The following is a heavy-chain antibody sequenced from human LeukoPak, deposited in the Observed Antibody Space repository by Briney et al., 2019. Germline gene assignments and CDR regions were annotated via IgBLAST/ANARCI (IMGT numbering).Heavy chain of an antibody. CDR2: IEHGGST. CDR3: AKSDDRYFDY. CDR1: GASISNGYW. J-gene: IGHJ4*02. Sequence: SETLSVTCAVSGASISNGYWWSWVRQPPGKGLEWIGEIEHGGSTSYNPSLRSRVTMSVDNSRNQFSLKLSSVNAADTAVYYCAKSDDRYFDYWGQGTLVTVSS. D-gene: IGHD1-1*01. V-gene: IGHV4-4*02.